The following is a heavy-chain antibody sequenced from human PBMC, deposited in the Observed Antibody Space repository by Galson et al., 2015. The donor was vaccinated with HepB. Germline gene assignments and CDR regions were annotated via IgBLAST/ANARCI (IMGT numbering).Heavy chain of an antibody. V-gene: IGHV3-48*02. D-gene: IGHD3-3*01. CDR1: GFTFSSYS. Sequence: SLRLSCAASGFTFSSYSMNWVRQAPGKGLEWVSYISSSSSTIYYADSVKGRFTISRDNAKNSLYLQMNSLRDEDTAVYYCARPPPYDFWSGFGEQSMDVWGKGTTVTVSS. J-gene: IGHJ6*04. CDR3: ARPPPYDFWSGFGEQSMDV. CDR2: ISSSSSTI.